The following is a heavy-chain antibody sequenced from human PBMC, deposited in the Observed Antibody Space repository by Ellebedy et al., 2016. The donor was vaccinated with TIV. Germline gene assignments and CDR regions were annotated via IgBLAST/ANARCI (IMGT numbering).Heavy chain of an antibody. CDR3: ARNRSGVWSGYDREGMDV. CDR1: GGSFSSSS. J-gene: IGHJ6*02. D-gene: IGHD3-3*01. CDR2: ITPRFYTP. Sequence: ASVKVSXXASGGSFSSSSFSWVRQAPGQGLDWTGGITPRFYTPYYAQKFRDRVTISADTSTSTVYMELSSLTSEDTAVYFCARNRSGVWSGYDREGMDVWGQGTTVIVSS. V-gene: IGHV1-69*06.